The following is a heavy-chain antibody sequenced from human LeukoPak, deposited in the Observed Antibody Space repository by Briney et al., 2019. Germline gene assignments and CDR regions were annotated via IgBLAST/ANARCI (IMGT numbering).Heavy chain of an antibody. J-gene: IGHJ4*02. V-gene: IGHV1-46*01. CDR3: ARVFHDSSGYYPYYFDY. CDR1: GYTFTSNY. D-gene: IGHD3-22*01. Sequence: ASVKVSCKASGYTFTSNYIHWVRQAPGQGLEWMGMIYPRDGSTSYAQKFQGRVTMTTDTSTSTAYMELRSLRSDDTAVYYCARVFHDSSGYYPYYFDYWGQGTLVPVSS. CDR2: IYPRDGST.